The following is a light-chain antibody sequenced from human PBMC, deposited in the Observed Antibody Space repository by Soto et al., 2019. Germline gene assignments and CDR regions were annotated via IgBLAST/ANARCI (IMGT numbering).Light chain of an antibody. V-gene: IGKV1-27*01. J-gene: IGKJ1*01. CDR3: QKYDSDPRT. CDR2: GSS. Sequence: DIQMTQTTASLSASATDRGTIACRASPASSYVLSWYEQKPGKVPTLLVYGSSTMQSEVPSRFSGSGSGTDFTLTISSLQPEDAATYYCQKYDSDPRTFGQGTTVDIK. CDR1: PASSYV.